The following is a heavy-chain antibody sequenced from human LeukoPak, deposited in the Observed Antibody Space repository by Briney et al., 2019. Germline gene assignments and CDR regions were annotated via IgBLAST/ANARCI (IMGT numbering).Heavy chain of an antibody. V-gene: IGHV3-23*01. CDR1: GFTFSSYA. J-gene: IGHJ4*02. CDR3: ARDLRLGATTPVDY. D-gene: IGHD1-26*01. Sequence: PGGSLRLSCAASGFTFSSYAMSWVRQAPGKGLEWVSAISGSGGSTYYADSVKGRFTISRDNAKNSLYLLMNSLRAEDTAVYYCARDLRLGATTPVDYWGQGTLVTVSS. CDR2: ISGSGGST.